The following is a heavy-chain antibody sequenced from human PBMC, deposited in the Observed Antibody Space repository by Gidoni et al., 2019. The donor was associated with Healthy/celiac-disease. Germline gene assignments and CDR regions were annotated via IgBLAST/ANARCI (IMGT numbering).Heavy chain of an antibody. CDR3: ARCDSRGYIS. Sequence: QLQLHESGPGLVKPSATLSLTCTVSGGSISSSRYYWGWSRQPPGKGLEWIGSIYYSGSTYYNPSLKSRGTISVDTSKNQCSLKLSSVTAADTAVYYCARCDSRGYISWGQGTLVTVSS. CDR2: IYYSGST. J-gene: IGHJ4*02. D-gene: IGHD6-13*01. CDR1: GGSISSSRYY. V-gene: IGHV4-39*01.